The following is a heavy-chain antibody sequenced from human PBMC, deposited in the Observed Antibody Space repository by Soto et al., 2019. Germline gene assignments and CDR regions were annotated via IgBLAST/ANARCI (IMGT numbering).Heavy chain of an antibody. CDR2: IYSGGST. J-gene: IGHJ6*02. D-gene: IGHD5-12*01. V-gene: IGHV3-53*01. Sequence: EVQVVESGGGLIQPGGSLRLSCAASGFTVSSNYMSWVRQAPGQGLEWVSVIYSGGSTYYADSVKGRFTISRDNSKNMLYLQMNSLRAEDTAVYYCARDRYSGYDYYYFGLDVWGPGTTVTVSS. CDR1: GFTVSSNY. CDR3: ARDRYSGYDYYYFGLDV.